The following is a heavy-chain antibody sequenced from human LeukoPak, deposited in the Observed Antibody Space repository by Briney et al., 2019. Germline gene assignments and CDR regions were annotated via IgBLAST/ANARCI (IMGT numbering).Heavy chain of an antibody. V-gene: IGHV4-59*01. CDR2: IYYTGST. D-gene: IGHD1-1*01. Sequence: PSGTLSLTCTVSGGSITSYYWSWIRQPPGKGLEWIGYIYYTGSTNYNPSLKSRLTISVDTSKNQFSLKVSSVTAADTAVYYCARVVVTTGSNWFDSWGQGTLVTVSS. CDR3: ARVVVTTGSNWFDS. CDR1: GGSITSYY. J-gene: IGHJ5*01.